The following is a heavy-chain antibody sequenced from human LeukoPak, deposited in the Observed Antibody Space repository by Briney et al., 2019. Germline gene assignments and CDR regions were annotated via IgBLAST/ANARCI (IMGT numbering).Heavy chain of an antibody. CDR1: GFTFSTYW. V-gene: IGHV3-7*01. D-gene: IGHD3-9*01. Sequence: QPGGSLRLSCAASGFTFSTYWMGWVRQAPGKGLEWVAKIKPDGSEKYCVDSVKGRFTISRDNAKNSLYLQMNSLRAEDTAVYYCARDYYDLLTGSFYFDYWGQGTLVTVSS. J-gene: IGHJ4*02. CDR3: ARDYYDLLTGSFYFDY. CDR2: IKPDGSEK.